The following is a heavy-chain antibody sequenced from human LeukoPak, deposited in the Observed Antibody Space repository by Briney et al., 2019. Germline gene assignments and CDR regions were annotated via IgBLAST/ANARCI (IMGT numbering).Heavy chain of an antibody. D-gene: IGHD2-2*01. CDR1: GYTFTGYY. J-gene: IGHJ4*02. CDR2: INPNSGGT. V-gene: IGHV1-2*02. Sequence: ASVEVSCKASGYTFTGYYMHWVRQAPGQGLEWMGWINPNSGGTNYAQKFQGRVTMTRDTSISTAYMELSRLRSDDTAVYYCASNIVVVPALDYWGQGTLVTVSS. CDR3: ASNIVVVPALDY.